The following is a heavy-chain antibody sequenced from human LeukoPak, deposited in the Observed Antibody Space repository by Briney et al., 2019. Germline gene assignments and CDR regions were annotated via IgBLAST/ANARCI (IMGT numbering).Heavy chain of an antibody. Sequence: SETLSLTCTVSGGSISYYYWSWIRQSPGKGLEWIGYVYYSGTTNYTPSLKSRVTISVDTSKNQFSLQLRSVTAADTAVYYCAREDPQTRVPEGMDVWGQGTTVTVSS. CDR1: GGSISYYY. D-gene: IGHD4/OR15-4a*01. J-gene: IGHJ6*02. CDR3: AREDPQTRVPEGMDV. CDR2: VYYSGTT. V-gene: IGHV4-59*01.